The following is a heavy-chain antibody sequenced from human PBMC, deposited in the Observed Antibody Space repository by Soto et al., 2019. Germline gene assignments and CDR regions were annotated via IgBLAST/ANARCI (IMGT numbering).Heavy chain of an antibody. V-gene: IGHV1-69*02. CDR1: GGTFSSYT. Sequence: QVQLVQSGADVKKPGSSVKVSCKASGGTFSSYTISWVRQAPGQGLEWMGRIIPILGVANYAHNFQDRVTITADKSTSTAYMELSSLRSEDTAVYYCAINYYDTAPYWGQGTMVTVSS. J-gene: IGHJ3*01. CDR3: AINYYDTAPY. CDR2: IIPILGVA. D-gene: IGHD3-22*01.